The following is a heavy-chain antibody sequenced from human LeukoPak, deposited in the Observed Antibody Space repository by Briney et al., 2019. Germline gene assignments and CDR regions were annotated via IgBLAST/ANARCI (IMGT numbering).Heavy chain of an antibody. V-gene: IGHV3-7*03. CDR3: ARGPLIAAAGTW. D-gene: IGHD6-13*01. CDR1: GFTFSSYW. J-gene: IGHJ4*02. Sequence: GGSLRLSCAASGFTFSSYWMSWVRQAPGEGLEWVAKINQDGTEKAYVDSVRGRFTISRDNAKNSLFLQMNSLRAEDTAVYYCARGPLIAAAGTWWGQGTLVPVSS. CDR2: INQDGTEK.